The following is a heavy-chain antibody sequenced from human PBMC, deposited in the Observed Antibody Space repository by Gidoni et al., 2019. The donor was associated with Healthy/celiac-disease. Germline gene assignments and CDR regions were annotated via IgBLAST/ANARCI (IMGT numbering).Heavy chain of an antibody. CDR2: ISGSGGST. V-gene: IGHV3-23*01. D-gene: IGHD4-4*01. CDR3: ATWGGNYGWFDP. CDR1: GFTFSSYA. Sequence: EVQLLESGGGLVQPGGSLRLSCAASGFTFSSYAMSWVRQAPGKGLEWVSAISGSGGSTYYADSVKGRFTISRDNSKNTLYLQMNSLRAEDTAVYYCATWGGNYGWFDPWGQGTLVTVSS. J-gene: IGHJ5*02.